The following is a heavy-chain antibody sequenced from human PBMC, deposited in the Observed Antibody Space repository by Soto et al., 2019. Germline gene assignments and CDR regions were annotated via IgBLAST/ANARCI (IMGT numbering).Heavy chain of an antibody. CDR1: GFTFSSYA. V-gene: IGHV3-23*01. CDR2: ISGSGGST. CDR3: ARDLDSSGYYFQYYYYYGMDV. D-gene: IGHD3-22*01. Sequence: PGGSLRLSCAASGFTFSSYAMSWVRQAPGKGLEWVSAISGSGGSTYYADSVKGRFTISRDNSKNTLYLQMNSLRAEDTAVYYCARDLDSSGYYFQYYYYYGMDVWGQGTTVTVSS. J-gene: IGHJ6*02.